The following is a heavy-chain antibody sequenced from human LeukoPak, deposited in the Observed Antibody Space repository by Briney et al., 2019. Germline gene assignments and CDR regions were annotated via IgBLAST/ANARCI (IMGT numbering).Heavy chain of an antibody. CDR3: ARVGRPTDTAMDDFDY. V-gene: IGHV3-7*01. CDR1: GFTFSRAW. D-gene: IGHD5-18*01. J-gene: IGHJ4*02. Sequence: GGSLRLSCAASGFTFSRAWMSWLRQAPGKGLEWVANIKEDGSEDYYADSVKGRFAISKDNAKNSLYLQMNSLRAEDTAVYYCARVGRPTDTAMDDFDYWGQGTLVTVSS. CDR2: IKEDGSED.